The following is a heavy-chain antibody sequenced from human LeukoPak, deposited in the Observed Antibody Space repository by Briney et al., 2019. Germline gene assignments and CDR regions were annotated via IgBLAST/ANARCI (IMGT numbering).Heavy chain of an antibody. V-gene: IGHV4-59*01. J-gene: IGHJ5*02. D-gene: IGHD3-10*01. CDR3: ARASPLLWFDP. CDR2: IYYSGST. CDR1: GGSISSYY. Sequence: SETLSLTCTVPGGSISSYYWSWIRQPPGKGLEWIGYIYYSGSTNYNPSLKSRVTISVDTSKNQFSLKLSSVTAADTAVYYCARASPLLWFDPWGQGTLVTVSS.